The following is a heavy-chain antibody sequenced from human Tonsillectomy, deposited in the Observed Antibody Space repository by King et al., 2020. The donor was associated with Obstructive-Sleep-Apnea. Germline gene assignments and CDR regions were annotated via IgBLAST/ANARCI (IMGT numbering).Heavy chain of an antibody. CDR3: AKAVGGSSTSSWFDP. CDR2: ISGSGGST. CDR1: GFTFSSYA. J-gene: IGHJ5*02. V-gene: IGHV3-23*04. D-gene: IGHD2-15*01. Sequence: VQLVESGGGLVQPGGSLRLSCAASGFTFSSYAMSWVRQAPGKGLEWVSTISGSGGSTYYADSVKGRFTISRDNSKNTLYVQMNSLRAEDTAVYYCAKAVGGSSTSSWFDPWGQGTLVTVSS.